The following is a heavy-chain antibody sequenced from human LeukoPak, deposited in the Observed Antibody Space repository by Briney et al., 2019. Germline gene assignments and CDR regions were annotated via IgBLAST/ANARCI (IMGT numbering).Heavy chain of an antibody. Sequence: PGGSLRLSCAASGFTFSSYAMSWVRQTPGKGLEWVSAISGSGGSTYYADSVKGRFTISRDNSKNTLYLQMNSLRAEDTAVYYCAKDRTYYGSGSYFKKESVSDYWGQGTLVTVSS. CDR1: GFTFSSYA. CDR2: ISGSGGST. V-gene: IGHV3-23*01. J-gene: IGHJ4*02. CDR3: AKDRTYYGSGSYFKKESVSDY. D-gene: IGHD3-10*01.